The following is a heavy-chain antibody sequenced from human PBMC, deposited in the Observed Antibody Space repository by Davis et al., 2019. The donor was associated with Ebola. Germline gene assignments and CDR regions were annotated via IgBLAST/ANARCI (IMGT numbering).Heavy chain of an antibody. CDR1: VGPTSSYY. CDR3: ARGPTVYGMDV. J-gene: IGHJ6*02. CDR2: INHSGST. V-gene: IGHV4-34*01. D-gene: IGHD4-17*01. Sequence: GPLSPSSPAPVGPTSSYYWSWIGHPPGKGLEWIGEINHSGSTNYNPSLKSRVTISVDTSKNQFSLKLSSVTAADTAVYYCARGPTVYGMDVWGQGTTVTVSS.